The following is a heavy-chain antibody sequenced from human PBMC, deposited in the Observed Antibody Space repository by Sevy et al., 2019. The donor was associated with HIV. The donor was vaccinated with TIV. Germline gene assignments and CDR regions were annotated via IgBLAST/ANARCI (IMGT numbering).Heavy chain of an antibody. Sequence: GGSLRLSCVASGFTFRTYGIHWVRQAPGKGLEWVAVISHDGSHKYNADSVKGRFIISRVNSKNTLFLQMNSLRAEDTAVYYCARGRDYGNFDYWGQGTLVTVSS. CDR2: ISHDGSHK. J-gene: IGHJ4*02. D-gene: IGHD4-17*01. CDR3: ARGRDYGNFDY. CDR1: GFTFRTYG. V-gene: IGHV3-30*03.